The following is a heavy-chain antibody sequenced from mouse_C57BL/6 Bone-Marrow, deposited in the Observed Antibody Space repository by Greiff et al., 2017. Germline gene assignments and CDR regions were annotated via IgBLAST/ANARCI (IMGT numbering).Heavy chain of an antibody. CDR2: ISSGGSYT. D-gene: IGHD1-1*01. J-gene: IGHJ3*01. Sequence: EVMLVESGGDLVKPGGSLKLSCAASGFTFSSYGMSWVRQTPDKRLEWVATISSGGSYTYYPDSVKWRFTISRDNAKNTLYLQMSSLKSEDTAMYYCARLITTVVGAYWGQGTLVTVSA. CDR1: GFTFSSYG. CDR3: ARLITTVVGAY. V-gene: IGHV5-6*01.